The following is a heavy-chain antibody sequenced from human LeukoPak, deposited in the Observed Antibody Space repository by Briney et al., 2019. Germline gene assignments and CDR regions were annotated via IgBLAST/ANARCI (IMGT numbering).Heavy chain of an antibody. CDR1: GGSFSGYY. Sequence: SETLSLTCAVYGGSFSGYYWSWIRQPPGKGLEWIGEINHSGSTNYNPSLKSRVTISVDTSKNQFSLKLSSVTAADTAVYYCARGRPCSGGSCYLDYWGQGTLVTVSS. V-gene: IGHV4-34*01. J-gene: IGHJ4*02. D-gene: IGHD2-15*01. CDR2: INHSGST. CDR3: ARGRPCSGGSCYLDY.